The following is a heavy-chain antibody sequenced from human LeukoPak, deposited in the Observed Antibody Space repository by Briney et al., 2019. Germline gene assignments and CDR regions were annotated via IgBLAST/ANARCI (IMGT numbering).Heavy chain of an antibody. D-gene: IGHD6-19*01. V-gene: IGHV3-9*01. Sequence: GGSLRLSCAASGFTFDDYAMHWVRQAPGKGLEWVSGISWNSGSIGYADSVKGRFTISRDNAKNSLYLQMNSLRAEDTAVYYCARGYSSGWYLDVFDIWGQGTMVSVSS. CDR1: GFTFDDYA. CDR3: ARGYSSGWYLDVFDI. CDR2: ISWNSGSI. J-gene: IGHJ3*02.